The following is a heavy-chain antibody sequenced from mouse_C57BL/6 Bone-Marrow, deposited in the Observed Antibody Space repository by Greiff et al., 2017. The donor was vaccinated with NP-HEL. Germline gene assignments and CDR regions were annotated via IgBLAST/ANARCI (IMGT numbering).Heavy chain of an antibody. V-gene: IGHV1-50*01. J-gene: IGHJ3*01. CDR3: ARSRSNSWFAY. Sequence: VQLQQPGAELVKPGASVKLSCKASGYTFTSYWMQWVKQRPGQGLEWIGEIDPSDSYTNYNQKFKGKATLTVDTSSSTAYMQLSSLTSEDSAVYYCARSRSNSWFAYWGQGTLVTVSA. CDR1: GYTFTSYW. CDR2: IDPSDSYT. D-gene: IGHD2-5*01.